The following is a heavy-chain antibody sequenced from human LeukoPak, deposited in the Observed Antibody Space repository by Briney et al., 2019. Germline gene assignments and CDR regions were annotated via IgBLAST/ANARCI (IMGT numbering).Heavy chain of an antibody. D-gene: IGHD5-24*01. CDR3: ARGVVGDGYKARAFDI. Sequence: ASVKVSCKASGGTFISYAISWVRQAPGQGLEWMGWISAYNGNTNYAQKLQGRVTMTTDTSTSTAYMELRSLRSDDTAVYYCARGVVGDGYKARAFDIWGQGTMVTVSS. J-gene: IGHJ3*02. CDR1: GGTFISYA. V-gene: IGHV1-18*01. CDR2: ISAYNGNT.